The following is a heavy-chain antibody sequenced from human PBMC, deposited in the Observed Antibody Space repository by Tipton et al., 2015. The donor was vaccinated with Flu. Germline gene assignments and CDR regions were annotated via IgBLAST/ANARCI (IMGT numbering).Heavy chain of an antibody. Sequence: LRLSCTVSGGSISSSSYYWGWTRQPPGKGLEWIGSIYYSGSTYYNPSLKSRVTISVDTSKNQFSLKLSSVTAADTAVYYCASLYYDFWSGYYGVDYWGQGTLVTVSS. CDR2: IYYSGST. J-gene: IGHJ4*02. D-gene: IGHD3-3*01. V-gene: IGHV4-39*07. CDR3: ASLYYDFWSGYYGVDY. CDR1: GGSISSSSYY.